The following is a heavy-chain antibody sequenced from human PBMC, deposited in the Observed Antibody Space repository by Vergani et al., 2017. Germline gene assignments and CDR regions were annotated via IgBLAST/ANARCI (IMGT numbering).Heavy chain of an antibody. J-gene: IGHJ4*02. V-gene: IGHV1-69*02. D-gene: IGHD3-22*01. Sequence: QVQLVQSGAEVEKPGSSVKVSCTASGGTFSSYTISWVRQAPGQGLEWMGRIIPILGIANYAQKFQGRVTITADKSTSTAYMELSSLRSEDTAVYYCARGGSYYDSSGYYEWPFDYWGQGTLVTVSS. CDR1: GGTFSSYT. CDR2: IIPILGIA. CDR3: ARGGSYYDSSGYYEWPFDY.